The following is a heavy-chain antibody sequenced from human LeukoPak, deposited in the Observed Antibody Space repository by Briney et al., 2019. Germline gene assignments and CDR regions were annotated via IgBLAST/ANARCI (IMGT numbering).Heavy chain of an antibody. D-gene: IGHD3-22*01. J-gene: IGHJ5*02. CDR3: ARDHRPLNYYDSSGLNWFDP. CDR2: ISSSGSTI. CDR1: GFTFSDYY. Sequence: GGSLRLSCAASGFTFSDYYMSWIRQAPGKGLEWVSCISSSGSTIYYADSVKGRFTISRDNAKNSLYLQMNSLRAEDTAVYYCARDHRPLNYYDSSGLNWFDPWGQGTLVTVSS. V-gene: IGHV3-11*01.